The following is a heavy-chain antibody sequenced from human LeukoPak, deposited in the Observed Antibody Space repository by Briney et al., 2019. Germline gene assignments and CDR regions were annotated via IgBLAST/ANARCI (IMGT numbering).Heavy chain of an antibody. CDR1: GFTFSSYG. Sequence: GGSLRLSCAASGFTFSSYGMHWVRQAPGKGLEWVAFIRYDGLNKYYADSVKGRFTISRDNSKNTLYLQMNSLRAEDTAVYYCAKAATLNTAMVTYYYYYMDVWGKGTTVTISS. V-gene: IGHV3-30*02. J-gene: IGHJ6*03. CDR3: AKAATLNTAMVTYYYYYMDV. D-gene: IGHD5-18*01. CDR2: IRYDGLNK.